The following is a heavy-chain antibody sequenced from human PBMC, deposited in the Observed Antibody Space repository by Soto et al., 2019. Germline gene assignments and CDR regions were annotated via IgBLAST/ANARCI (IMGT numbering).Heavy chain of an antibody. V-gene: IGHV3-20*04. Sequence: GXSLRLSCAASGFTFDDYGMSWVRQGPGXXXXXXXDXXXNGXXKDXXXXXXXRXXXSXXXAKSSLFLQMKSLRAEDTALYYCARGYFDSWGQGTLVNVSS. J-gene: IGHJ4*02. CDR3: ARGYFDS. CDR1: GFTFDDYG. CDR2: XXXNGXXK.